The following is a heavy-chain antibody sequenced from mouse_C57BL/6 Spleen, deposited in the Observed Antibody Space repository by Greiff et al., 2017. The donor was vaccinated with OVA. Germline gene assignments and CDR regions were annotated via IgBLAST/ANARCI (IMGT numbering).Heavy chain of an antibody. CDR3: ASLAITTVPYFDV. D-gene: IGHD1-1*01. V-gene: IGHV1-42*01. J-gene: IGHJ1*03. CDR1: GYSFTGYY. Sequence: VQLKQSGPELVKPGASVKISCKASGYSFTGYYMNWVKQSPEKSLEWIGEINPSTGGTTYNQKFKAKATLTVDKSSSTAYMQLKSLTSEDSAVYYCASLAITTVPYFDVWGTGTTVTVSS. CDR2: INPSTGGT.